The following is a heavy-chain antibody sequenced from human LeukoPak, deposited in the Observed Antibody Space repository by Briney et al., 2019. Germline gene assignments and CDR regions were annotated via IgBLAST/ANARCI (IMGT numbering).Heavy chain of an antibody. CDR3: AREAMYSYGNNFDY. CDR1: GASITSTY. V-gene: IGHV4-59*01. Sequence: SETLSLTCTVSGASITSTYWTWIRQPPGKGLESIGYIYYTGSTNYNPSLKSRVTISVDTSKNQFSLKLSSVTAADTAVYHCAREAMYSYGNNFDYWGQGTLVTVSS. J-gene: IGHJ4*02. CDR2: IYYTGST. D-gene: IGHD5-18*01.